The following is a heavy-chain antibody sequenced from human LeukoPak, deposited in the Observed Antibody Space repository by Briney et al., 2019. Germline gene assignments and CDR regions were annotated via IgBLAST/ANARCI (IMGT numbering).Heavy chain of an antibody. CDR1: GDSVSSNSAA. V-gene: IGHV6-1*01. CDR3: ARDSARGYGSGSRVDY. CDR2: TYYRSKWSN. J-gene: IGHJ4*02. Sequence: SQTLSLTFAISGDSVSSNSAAWNWIRQSPSGGLEWLGRTYYRSKWSNDYAISVRSRITINRDTSKNQLALQLNSVTPEDTAVYYCARDSARGYGSGSRVDYWGQGTLVTVSS. D-gene: IGHD3-10*01.